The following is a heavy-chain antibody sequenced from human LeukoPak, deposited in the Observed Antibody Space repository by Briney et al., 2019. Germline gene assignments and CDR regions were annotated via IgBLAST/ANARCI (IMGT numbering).Heavy chain of an antibody. Sequence: GGSLRLSCAASGFTFSSYAMHWVRQAPGKGLEWVAVISYDGSNKYYADSVKGRFTISRDNSKNTLYLKMNSLRAEDTAVYYCARGGDYGDTVNWFDPWAREPWSPSPQ. CDR2: ISYDGSNK. CDR1: GFTFSSYA. V-gene: IGHV3-30-3*01. D-gene: IGHD4-17*01. CDR3: ARGGDYGDTVNWFDP. J-gene: IGHJ5*02.